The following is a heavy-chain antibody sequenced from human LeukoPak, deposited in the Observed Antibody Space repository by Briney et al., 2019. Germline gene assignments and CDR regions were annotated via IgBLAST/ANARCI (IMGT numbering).Heavy chain of an antibody. D-gene: IGHD3-3*01. J-gene: IGHJ3*02. CDR3: ARDQNYDFWSGYGDAFDI. CDR2: INAGNGNT. V-gene: IGHV1-3*01. Sequence: ASVKVSCKASGYTFTSYGISWVRQAPGQRLEWMGWINAGNGNTRYSQKFQGRVTITRDTSASTAYMELSSLRSEDTAVYYCARDQNYDFWSGYGDAFDIWGQGTMVTVSS. CDR1: GYTFTSYG.